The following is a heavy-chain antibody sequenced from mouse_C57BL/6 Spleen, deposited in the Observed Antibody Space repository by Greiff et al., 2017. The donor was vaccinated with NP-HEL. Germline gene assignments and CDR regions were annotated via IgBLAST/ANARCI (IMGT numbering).Heavy chain of an antibody. V-gene: IGHV1-4*01. CDR3: HYYGSRYAMDY. CDR1: GYTFTSYT. D-gene: IGHD1-1*01. CDR2: INPSSGYT. Sequence: QVQLQQPGAELARPGASVKMSCKASGYTFTSYTMHWVKQRPGQGLEWIGYINPSSGYTKYNQKFKDKATLTADKSSSTAYMQLSSLTSEDSAVYYCHYYGSRYAMDYWGQGTSVTVSS. J-gene: IGHJ4*01.